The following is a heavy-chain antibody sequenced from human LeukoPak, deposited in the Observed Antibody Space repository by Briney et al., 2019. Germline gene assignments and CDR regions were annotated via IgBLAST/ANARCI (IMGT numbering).Heavy chain of an antibody. CDR3: AKGMASNYRGFDR. J-gene: IGHJ4*02. D-gene: IGHD5-24*01. V-gene: IGHV3-9*01. CDR2: IGWNGGSI. CDR1: GFTFADYY. Sequence: SLRLSCAASGFTFADYYMHWVRQAPGKGLECVSGIGWNGGSIGYADSVKGRFTISSDNAKNSLYLQMNSLRAEDTALYFCAKGMASNYRGFDRWGQGTLVTVSS.